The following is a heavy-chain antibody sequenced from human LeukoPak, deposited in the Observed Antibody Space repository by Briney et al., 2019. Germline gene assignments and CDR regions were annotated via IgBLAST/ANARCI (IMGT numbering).Heavy chain of an antibody. D-gene: IGHD1-26*01. CDR3: ASGSYDANWFDP. CDR1: GGSTSSYY. CDR2: IYYSGST. J-gene: IGHJ5*02. V-gene: IGHV4-59*01. Sequence: PSETLSLTCTVSGGSTSSYYWSWIRQPPGKGLEWIGYIYYSGSTNYSPSLKSRVTISVDTSKNQFSLKLSSVTAADTAVYYCASGSYDANWFDPWGQGTLVTVSS.